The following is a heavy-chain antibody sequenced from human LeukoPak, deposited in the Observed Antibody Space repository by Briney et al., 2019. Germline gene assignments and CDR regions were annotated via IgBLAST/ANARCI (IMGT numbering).Heavy chain of an antibody. V-gene: IGHV4-34*01. J-gene: IGHJ4*02. CDR2: INHSGST. D-gene: IGHD2-2*01. Sequence: SETLSLTCAVYGGSFSGYYWSWIRQPPGKGLEWMGEINHSGSTNYNPSLKSRVTISVDTSKNQFSLKLDSVTAADTAVYYCARARIVVVPAARIFDYWGQGTLVTVSS. CDR3: ARARIVVVPAARIFDY. CDR1: GGSFSGYY.